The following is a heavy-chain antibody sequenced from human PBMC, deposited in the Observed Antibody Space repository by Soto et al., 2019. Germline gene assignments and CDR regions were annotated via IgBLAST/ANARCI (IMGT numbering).Heavy chain of an antibody. D-gene: IGHD3-22*01. CDR1: GYTFTSYG. Sequence: ASVKVSCKASGYTFTSYGISWVRQAPGQGLEWMGWISAYNGNTNYAQKLQGRVTMTTDTSTSTAYMELRSLRSDDTAVYYCASSFPYYDSSGYYPFVYWGQGTLVTVSS. CDR2: ISAYNGNT. J-gene: IGHJ4*02. V-gene: IGHV1-18*01. CDR3: ASSFPYYDSSGYYPFVY.